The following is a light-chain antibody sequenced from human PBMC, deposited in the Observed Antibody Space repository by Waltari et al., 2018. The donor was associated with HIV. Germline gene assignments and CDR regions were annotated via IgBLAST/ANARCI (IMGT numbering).Light chain of an antibody. CDR3: QQGLSRPLT. J-gene: IGKJ1*01. CDR2: ASS. Sequence: DIQMTQSPSSLSASVGDRVTITCRAKQNIGNNLIWYQQKPGKSPKLLIYASSSWENGVPSRFSGSGSATDFTLTISSLQPEDVATYHCQQGLSRPLTFGQGTKVE. CDR1: QNIGNN. V-gene: IGKV1-39*01.